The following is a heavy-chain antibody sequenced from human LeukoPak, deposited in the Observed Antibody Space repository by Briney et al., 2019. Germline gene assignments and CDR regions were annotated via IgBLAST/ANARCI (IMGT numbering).Heavy chain of an antibody. CDR3: AVSTSLYNWFDP. D-gene: IGHD2-2*01. CDR2: ISSSGSTI. Sequence: GGSLRLSCAASGFTFNEMNWVRQAPGQGLEWVSYISSSGSTIYYANSVKGRFTISRDNAKNSLYLQMNSLRAEDTAVYYCAVSTSLYNWFDPWGQGTLVTVSS. CDR1: GFTFNE. V-gene: IGHV3-48*03. J-gene: IGHJ5*02.